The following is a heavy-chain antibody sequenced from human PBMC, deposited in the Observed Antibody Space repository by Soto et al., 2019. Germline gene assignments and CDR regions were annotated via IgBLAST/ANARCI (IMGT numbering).Heavy chain of an antibody. V-gene: IGHV4-59*01. D-gene: IGHD2-2*01. Sequence: QVQLQESGPGLVKPSETLSLTCTVSGGSISSYYWSWIRQPPGKGLEWIGYIYYSGSTNYNPSLKSRVTISVDTSKNQFSLKLSSVTAADTAVYYCARGGYYCSSTSCYWMRFDPWGQGTLVTVSS. CDR2: IYYSGST. J-gene: IGHJ5*02. CDR3: ARGGYYCSSTSCYWMRFDP. CDR1: GGSISSYY.